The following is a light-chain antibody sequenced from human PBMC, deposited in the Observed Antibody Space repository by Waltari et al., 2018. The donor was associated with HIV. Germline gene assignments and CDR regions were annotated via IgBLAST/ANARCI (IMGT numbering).Light chain of an antibody. CDR2: EVT. CDR1: GSDVGRYEL. J-gene: IGLJ2*01. V-gene: IGLV2-23*02. Sequence: QSALTPPASVSGSPGQSITMSCTGTGSDVGRYELVSCYQHFPGKAPKLIIFEVTQRPSVISTRFSGSKSGSTASLTISGLQAEDEADYFCCSYAGPHPLVFGGGTKLTVL. CDR3: CSYAGPHPLV.